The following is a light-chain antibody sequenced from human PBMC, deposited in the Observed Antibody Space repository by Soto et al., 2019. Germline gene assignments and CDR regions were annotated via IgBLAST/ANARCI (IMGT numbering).Light chain of an antibody. CDR2: GVS. V-gene: IGLV2-14*03. CDR3: SLYTSSRTYV. Sequence: QSALTQPASVSGSPGQSITISCTESSSDLGSLNSVSWYQQLPGKAPKLMIFGVSVRPSGVSNRFSGSKFGNTASLTISGLQAEDEADYYCSLYTSSRTYVFGSGTKLTVL. CDR1: SSDLGSLNS. J-gene: IGLJ1*01.